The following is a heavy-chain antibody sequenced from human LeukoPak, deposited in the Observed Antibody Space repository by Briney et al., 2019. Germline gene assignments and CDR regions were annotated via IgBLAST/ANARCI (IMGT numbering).Heavy chain of an antibody. D-gene: IGHD4-17*01. V-gene: IGHV4-59*01. Sequence: PSETLSLTCTVSGVSISSYYWSWIRQPPGKGLEWIGYIYYSGSTNYNPSLKSRVTISVDTSKNQFSLKLSSVTAADTAVYYCARGRPDPVTLDYWGQGTLVTVSS. J-gene: IGHJ4*02. CDR2: IYYSGST. CDR1: GVSISSYY. CDR3: ARGRPDPVTLDY.